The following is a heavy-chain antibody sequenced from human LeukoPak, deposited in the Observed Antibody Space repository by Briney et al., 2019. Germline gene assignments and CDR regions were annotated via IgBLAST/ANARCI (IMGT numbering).Heavy chain of an antibody. D-gene: IGHD3-10*01. Sequence: SETLSLTCAVSGYSISSGYCCGWIRQPPGRGLEWSGSIYHSASTYSNPSLNTRVTISVDTSKKQFSLKLSSVTAADTAVYYCARTNTMVPDFDYWGQGTLVTVSS. CDR1: GYSISSGYC. V-gene: IGHV4-38-2*01. J-gene: IGHJ4*02. CDR3: ARTNTMVPDFDY. CDR2: IYHSAST.